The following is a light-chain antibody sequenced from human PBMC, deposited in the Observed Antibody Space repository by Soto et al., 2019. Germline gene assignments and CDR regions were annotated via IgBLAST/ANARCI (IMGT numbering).Light chain of an antibody. Sequence: IVMTQSPDTLSVSPGERATLSCRASQSVSSNLAWYQQKPGQAPRLLIYGASTRATGLPARFSGSGSGTELTLTISSLQSEDFAVYYCQQYNDWPLTVGGGTKVEIK. J-gene: IGKJ4*01. CDR1: QSVSSN. CDR3: QQYNDWPLT. CDR2: GAS. V-gene: IGKV3-15*01.